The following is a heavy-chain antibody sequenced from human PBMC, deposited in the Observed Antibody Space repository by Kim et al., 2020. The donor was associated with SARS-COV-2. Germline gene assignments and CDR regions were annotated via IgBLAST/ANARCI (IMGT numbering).Heavy chain of an antibody. V-gene: IGHV3-30*18. J-gene: IGHJ4*02. Sequence: GGSLRLSCAASGFTFSNYAMHWVRQAPDKGLEWMAVISHDGSKEYYGDSVKGRFTISRDNSRNTLSLQMNSLRGEDTAVYSCVKDREYCSGGTCYNGILDHWGQGTLVTVSS. CDR1: GFTFSNYA. CDR2: ISHDGSKE. D-gene: IGHD2-15*01. CDR3: VKDREYCSGGTCYNGILDH.